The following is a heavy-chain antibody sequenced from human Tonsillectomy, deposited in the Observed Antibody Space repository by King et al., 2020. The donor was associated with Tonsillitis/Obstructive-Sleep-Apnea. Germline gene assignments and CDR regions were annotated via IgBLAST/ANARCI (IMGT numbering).Heavy chain of an antibody. D-gene: IGHD6-19*01. CDR2: ISYDGSNK. Sequence: VQLVESGGGVVQPGRSLRLSCAASGFKFSSYALHWVRQAPGKGLEGVSFISYDGSNKYYADSVKGRFTISRDNSKNTLYLQMNSLRAEDTAVYYCARSIQGWYYFDYWGQGTLVTVSS. CDR1: GFKFSSYA. CDR3: ARSIQGWYYFDY. J-gene: IGHJ4*02. V-gene: IGHV3-30*04.